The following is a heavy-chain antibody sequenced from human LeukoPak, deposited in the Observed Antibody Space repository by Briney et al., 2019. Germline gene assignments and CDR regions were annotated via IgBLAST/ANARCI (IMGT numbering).Heavy chain of an antibody. CDR1: GGTFSSYA. CDR2: IIPIFGTA. D-gene: IGHD6-13*01. V-gene: IGHV1-69*13. Sequence: GASVKVSCKASGGTFSSYAISWVRQAPGQGLEWMGGIIPIFGTANYAQKFQGRVTITADESTSTAYMELSSLRSEDTAVYYCASHSSSWYRLFDYWGQGTLVTVSS. J-gene: IGHJ4*02. CDR3: ASHSSSWYRLFDY.